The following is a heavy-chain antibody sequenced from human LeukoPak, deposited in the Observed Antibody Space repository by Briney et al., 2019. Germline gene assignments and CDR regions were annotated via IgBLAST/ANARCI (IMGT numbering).Heavy chain of an antibody. CDR1: GFTFSSYS. J-gene: IGHJ4*02. D-gene: IGHD1-1*01. V-gene: IGHV3-21*01. CDR3: ARCTTGKTFGSLREIKKSREIDY. CDR2: ISSSSSYI. Sequence: GGSLRLSCAASGFTFSSYSMNWVRQAPGKGLEWVSSISSSSSYIHYADSVRGRFTISRDNAKNSLFLQMNSLRGEDTAVYYCARCTTGKTFGSLREIKKSREIDYWGQGTLVTVSS.